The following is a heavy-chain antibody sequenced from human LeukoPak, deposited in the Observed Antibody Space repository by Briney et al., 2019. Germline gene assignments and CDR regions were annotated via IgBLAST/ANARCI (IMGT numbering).Heavy chain of an antibody. CDR2: IYASGST. D-gene: IGHD3-10*01. Sequence: GSLRLSCAASGFTFSNAWMSWIRPPARKGLEWIGRIYASGSTTYNPSLKSRVTMPVDTSKTQFSLKLSSVTAADTAVYYCARDSGTTGEVKFDPWGQGTLVTVSA. CDR1: GFTFSNAW. V-gene: IGHV4-4*07. J-gene: IGHJ5*02. CDR3: ARDSGTTGEVKFDP.